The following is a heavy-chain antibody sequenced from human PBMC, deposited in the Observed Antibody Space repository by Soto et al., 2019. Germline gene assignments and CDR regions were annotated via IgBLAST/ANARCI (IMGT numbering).Heavy chain of an antibody. D-gene: IGHD2-15*01. V-gene: IGHV3-66*01. CDR3: AREPRYCSGGSCSIMGDAFDI. CDR2: IYKDFT. CDR1: GFTVTDIY. Sequence: EVQLVESGGGLVQPGGSLRLSCVASGFTVTDIYMNWVRQAPGKGLEWVSVIYKDFTDYADFVKGRFSVSTISSKNALYLQMDNLRAEDTAVYYCAREPRYCSGGSCSIMGDAFDIWGQGAMVTVSS. J-gene: IGHJ3*02.